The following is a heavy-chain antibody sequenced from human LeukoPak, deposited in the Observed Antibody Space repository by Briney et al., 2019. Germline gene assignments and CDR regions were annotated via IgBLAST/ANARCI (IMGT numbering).Heavy chain of an antibody. CDR1: GGSFSGYY. J-gene: IGHJ3*02. V-gene: IGHV4-34*01. Sequence: PSETLSLTCAVYGGSFSGYYWSWIRQPPGKGLEWIGEINHSGSTNYNPSLKSRVTISVDTSKNQFSLKLSSVTAADTAVYYCARPYPSYDFWSGYHDDAFDIWGQGTMVTVSS. CDR2: INHSGST. CDR3: ARPYPSYDFWSGYHDDAFDI. D-gene: IGHD3-3*01.